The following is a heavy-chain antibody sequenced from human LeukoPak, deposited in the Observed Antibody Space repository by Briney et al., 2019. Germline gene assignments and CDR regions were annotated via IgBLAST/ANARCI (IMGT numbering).Heavy chain of an antibody. J-gene: IGHJ4*02. CDR1: GYTFTNYG. D-gene: IGHD1-26*01. CDR3: TRDDVYQVGGNSVDDY. Sequence: ASVKVSCKASGYTFTNYGISWVRQAPGQRPEWMGWISTYNGNTNYAQKFRDRVTVTTDTSTSIAYMELRSLRFDDTAIYYCTRDDVYQVGGNSVDDYWGQGTLVTVSS. CDR2: ISTYNGNT. V-gene: IGHV1-18*04.